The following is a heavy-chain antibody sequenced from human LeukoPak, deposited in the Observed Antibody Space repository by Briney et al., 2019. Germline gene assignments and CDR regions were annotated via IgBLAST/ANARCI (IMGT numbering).Heavy chain of an antibody. CDR3: ARQKYGDYVWFDP. CDR1: GGSISSYY. Sequence: PSETLSLTCTVSGGSISSYYWSWIRQPPGKGLEWIGYIYYSGGTNYNPSLKSRVTISVDTSKNQFSLKLSSVTAADTAVYYCARQKYGDYVWFDPWGQGTLVTVSS. D-gene: IGHD4-17*01. V-gene: IGHV4-59*08. CDR2: IYYSGGT. J-gene: IGHJ5*02.